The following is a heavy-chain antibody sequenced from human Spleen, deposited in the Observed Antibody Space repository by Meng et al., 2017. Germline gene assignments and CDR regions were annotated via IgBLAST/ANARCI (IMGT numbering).Heavy chain of an antibody. V-gene: IGHV1-2*06. CDR3: ARDEDISAAGKLFGDY. CDR2: IDPKSGDT. J-gene: IGHJ4*02. D-gene: IGHD6-13*01. CDR1: GYNFPDYW. Sequence: VEAVRSGAEVKRPGSSVKVSCKPSGYNFPDYWLHWVRRAPGQGLEWMGRIDPKSGDTHYAQRFQGRVTMTGDTSISTAYMELSGLRSDDTAMYYCARDEDISAAGKLFGDYWGQGTLVTVSS.